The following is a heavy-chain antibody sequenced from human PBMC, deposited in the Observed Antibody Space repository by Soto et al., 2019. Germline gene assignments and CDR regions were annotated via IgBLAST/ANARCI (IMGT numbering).Heavy chain of an antibody. V-gene: IGHV4-31*03. Sequence: SETLSLTCTVSGDSISSDGYYWSWMRQHPGKGLEWIGYIYYSGSSYYNPSLKSRVTISVDASKNQFSLKLSSVTAADTAVYYYARVTDSNAVSTQRSSDL. CDR1: GDSISSDGYY. CDR2: IYYSGSS. J-gene: IGHJ2*01. D-gene: IGHD4-4*01. CDR3: ARVTDSNAVSTQRSSDL.